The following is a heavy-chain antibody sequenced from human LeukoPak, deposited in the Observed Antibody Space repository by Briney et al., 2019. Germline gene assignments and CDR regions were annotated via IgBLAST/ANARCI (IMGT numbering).Heavy chain of an antibody. CDR2: IKEDGGQK. Sequence: GGSLRLSCVGALGSHWMGWVRQAPGKGLEWVANIKEDGGQKYHMDSVKGRFTISRDNAKSSLFLQMNNLRVEDTAVYYCTRDQTWGQGTLVTVSS. J-gene: IGHJ4*02. CDR3: TRDQT. V-gene: IGHV3-7*01. CDR1: LGSHW.